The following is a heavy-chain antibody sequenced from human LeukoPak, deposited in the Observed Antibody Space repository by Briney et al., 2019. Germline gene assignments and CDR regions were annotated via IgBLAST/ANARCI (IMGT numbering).Heavy chain of an antibody. V-gene: IGHV3-66*03. CDR1: GFTGSNNY. J-gene: IGHJ4*02. CDR3: ARVKLGASPFSFDY. D-gene: IGHD3-10*01. CDR2: IHSSGGT. Sequence: GGSLRLSCAASGFTGSNNYMSWVRQAPGKGLEWVSAIHSSGGTYYADSVKGRFTISRDNSKNTLYLQMNSLRAEDTAVYYCARVKLGASPFSFDYWGQGTLVTVSS.